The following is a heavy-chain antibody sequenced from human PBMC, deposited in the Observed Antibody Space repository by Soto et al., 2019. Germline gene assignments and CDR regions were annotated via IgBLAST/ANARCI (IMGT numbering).Heavy chain of an antibody. J-gene: IGHJ4*02. D-gene: IGHD2-2*01. Sequence: ASVKVSCKASGYTFTSYAMHWVRQAPGQRLERMGWINAGNGNTKYSQKFQGRVTITRDTSASTAYMELSSLRSEDTAVYYCARDETYCSSTSCYVSIIDYWGQGTLVTVSS. CDR1: GYTFTSYA. CDR2: INAGNGNT. CDR3: ARDETYCSSTSCYVSIIDY. V-gene: IGHV1-3*01.